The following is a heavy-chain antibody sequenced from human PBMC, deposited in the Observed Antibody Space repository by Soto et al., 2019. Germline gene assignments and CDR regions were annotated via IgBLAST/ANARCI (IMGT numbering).Heavy chain of an antibody. V-gene: IGHV4-39*01. CDR2: TYYSGST. CDR1: GGSISSSSYY. D-gene: IGHD4-17*01. Sequence: QLQLQESGPGLVKPSETLSLTCTVSGGSISSSSYYWGWIRQPPGKGLEWIGSTYYSGSTYYNPSLKSRVTISVDTSKNQFSLKLSSVTAADTAVYYCARYEDYGDFVDYWGQGTLVTVSS. J-gene: IGHJ4*02. CDR3: ARYEDYGDFVDY.